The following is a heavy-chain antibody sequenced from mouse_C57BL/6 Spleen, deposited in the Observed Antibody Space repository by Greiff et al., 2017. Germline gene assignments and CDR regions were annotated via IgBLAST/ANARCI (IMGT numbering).Heavy chain of an antibody. CDR3: ARRETMITTAYFDY. CDR2: IDPSDSYT. CDR1: GYTYTSYW. Sequence: QVHVKQPGAELVMPGASVKLSCKASGYTYTSYWMHWVKQRPGQGLEWIGEIDPSDSYTNYNQKFKGKSTLTVDKSSSTAYMQLSSLTSEDSAVYYCARRETMITTAYFDYWGQGTTLTVSS. J-gene: IGHJ2*01. D-gene: IGHD2-4*01. V-gene: IGHV1-69*01.